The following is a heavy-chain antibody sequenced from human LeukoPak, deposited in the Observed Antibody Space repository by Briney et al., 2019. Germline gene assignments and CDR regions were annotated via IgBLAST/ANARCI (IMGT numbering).Heavy chain of an antibody. CDR1: GASISHYS. CDR3: ARGAGAELGYCSSTSCYHFDY. CDR2: IYYSGST. V-gene: IGHV4-59*01. Sequence: PSETLSLTCAVSGASISHYSWRWIRQPPGKGLEWIGYIYYSGSTNYNPSLKSRVTISVDTSKNQFSLKLSSVTAADTAVYYCARGAGAELGYCSSTSCYHFDYWGQGTLVTVSS. D-gene: IGHD2-2*01. J-gene: IGHJ4*02.